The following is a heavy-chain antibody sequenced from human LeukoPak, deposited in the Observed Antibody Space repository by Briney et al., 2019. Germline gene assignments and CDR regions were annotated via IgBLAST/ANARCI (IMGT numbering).Heavy chain of an antibody. CDR3: ARSKGNWNSWDYYFDY. V-gene: IGHV1-69*05. CDR1: GGTFSIYA. Sequence: ASVTVSFKASGGTFSIYAISWVRQAPGQGVEWMGGIIPIFGTANYAQKFQGRVTIITDESTSTAYMELSSLRSEDTAVYYCARSKGNWNSWDYYFDYWGQGTLVTVSS. D-gene: IGHD1-7*01. J-gene: IGHJ4*02. CDR2: IIPIFGTA.